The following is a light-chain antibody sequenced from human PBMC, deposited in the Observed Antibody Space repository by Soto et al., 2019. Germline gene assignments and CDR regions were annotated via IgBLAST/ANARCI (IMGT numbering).Light chain of an antibody. J-gene: IGKJ1*01. CDR3: HQYDSWT. CDR1: QSVSSY. CDR2: GAS. V-gene: IGKV3-20*01. Sequence: EIVMTQSPATLSVSPGEKAPLSCRASQSVSSYLAWYQQKPGQAPRLLIYGASSRATGIPDRFSGSGSGTDFTLTISRLEPEDFAVYYCHQYDSWTFGQGTKVDIK.